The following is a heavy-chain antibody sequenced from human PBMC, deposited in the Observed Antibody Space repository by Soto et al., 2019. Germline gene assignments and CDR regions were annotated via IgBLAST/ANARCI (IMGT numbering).Heavy chain of an antibody. Sequence: SETLSLTCTVSGCSISSYYWSWIRQPPGKGLEWIGYIYYSGSTNYNPSLKSRVTISVDTSKNQFSLKLSSVTAADTAVYYCARLRTIQPRREWLVIDVWGKGTTVTVSS. D-gene: IGHD6-19*01. CDR2: IYYSGST. CDR3: ARLRTIQPRREWLVIDV. V-gene: IGHV4-59*08. J-gene: IGHJ6*04. CDR1: GCSISSYY.